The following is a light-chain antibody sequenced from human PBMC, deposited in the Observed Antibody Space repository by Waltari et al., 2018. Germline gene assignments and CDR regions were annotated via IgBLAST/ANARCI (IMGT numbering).Light chain of an antibody. CDR1: SREVGTDKL. CDR3: CSYAGSSSWV. J-gene: IGLJ3*02. CDR2: EVT. Sequence: QSALPQPASVSGSPGQSITISCTVTSREVGTDKLGSWYQQHPGKAPKLMIYEVTKRPSGVSNRFSGSKSGNTASLTISGLQTEDEADYYCCSYAGSSSWVFGGGTKLTVL. V-gene: IGLV2-23*02.